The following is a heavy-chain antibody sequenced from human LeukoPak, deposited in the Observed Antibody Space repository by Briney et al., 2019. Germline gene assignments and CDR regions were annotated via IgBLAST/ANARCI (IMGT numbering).Heavy chain of an antibody. J-gene: IGHJ3*02. V-gene: IGHV1-24*01. CDR1: GYTLTELT. CDR2: FDPEHAET. D-gene: IGHD3-10*01. Sequence: GASVKVSCKVSGYTLTELTMHWMRQYPGKGLEWMGGFDPEHAETIYAQKFQGRVTMTEDTSTDTAYMELSSLRSEDTAVYYCATYAGYYFRWDAFDIWGQGTMVTVSS. CDR3: ATYAGYYFRWDAFDI.